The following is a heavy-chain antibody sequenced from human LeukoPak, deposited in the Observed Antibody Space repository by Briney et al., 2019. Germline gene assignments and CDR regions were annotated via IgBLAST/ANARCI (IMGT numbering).Heavy chain of an antibody. CDR1: GFTFSSYA. D-gene: IGHD2-15*01. CDR3: ARCRILDAFDI. CDR2: ISAYNGNT. Sequence: GGSLRLSCAASGFTFSSYAVSWVRQAPGKGLEWMGWISAYNGNTNYAQKLQGRVTMTTDTSTSTAYMELRSLRSDDTAVYYCARCRILDAFDIWGQGTMVTVSS. V-gene: IGHV1-18*01. J-gene: IGHJ3*02.